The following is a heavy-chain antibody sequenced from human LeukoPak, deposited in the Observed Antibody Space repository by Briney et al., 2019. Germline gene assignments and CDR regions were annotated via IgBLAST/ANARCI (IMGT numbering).Heavy chain of an antibody. V-gene: IGHV1-2*02. J-gene: IGHJ4*02. Sequence: RASVKVSCKASGYTFTGYYMHWVRQAPGQGLEWMGWIKPNSGGTNYAQKFQGRVTMTRDTSISTAYMELSRLRSDDTAVYYCARAVAARPNFDYWGQGTLVTVSS. CDR1: GYTFTGYY. D-gene: IGHD6-6*01. CDR3: ARAVAARPNFDY. CDR2: IKPNSGGT.